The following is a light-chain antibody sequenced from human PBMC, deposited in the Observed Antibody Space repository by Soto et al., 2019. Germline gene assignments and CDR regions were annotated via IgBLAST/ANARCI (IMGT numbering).Light chain of an antibody. Sequence: EIVLTESPATLSLSPGERATLSGRASPSVTNFLARSRQKPGQSPRLHICGTFNRAAGCAARLTGRGSGTNLTLTIRRLDPDDSAVYYRPQRNVWPPVTVGPG. J-gene: IGKJ3*01. CDR3: PQRNVWPPVT. CDR2: GTF. CDR1: PSVTNF. V-gene: IGKV3-11*01.